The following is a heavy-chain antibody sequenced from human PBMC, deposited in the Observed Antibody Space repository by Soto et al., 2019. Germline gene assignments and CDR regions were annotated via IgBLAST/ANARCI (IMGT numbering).Heavy chain of an antibody. J-gene: IGHJ4*02. CDR2: MNPNSGNT. Sequence: QVPLVQSGAEVKKPGASVKVSCKASGYTFTSYDINWVRQATGQGLEWMGWMNPNSGNTGNAQKLQGRVTLTRNTSISTAYMELSSLRSEDTAVYYCARVSFGSSGWTFDYWGQGTLVTVSS. V-gene: IGHV1-8*01. CDR3: ARVSFGSSGWTFDY. CDR1: GYTFTSYD. D-gene: IGHD6-19*01.